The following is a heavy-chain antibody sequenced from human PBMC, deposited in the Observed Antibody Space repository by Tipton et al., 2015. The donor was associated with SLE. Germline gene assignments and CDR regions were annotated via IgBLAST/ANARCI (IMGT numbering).Heavy chain of an antibody. CDR2: IYYSGDIT. CDR3: AREWDRTLDY. Sequence: GLVKPSETLSLTCNVSGASISSSDYSWGWMRQPPGKGLEWIGYIYYSGDITNYNPSLASRATMSLDSSKKQFSLRLTSVTAADTAVYYCAREWDRTLDYWGPGILVTVSS. D-gene: IGHD1-26*01. J-gene: IGHJ4*02. V-gene: IGHV4-61*08. CDR1: GASISSSDYS.